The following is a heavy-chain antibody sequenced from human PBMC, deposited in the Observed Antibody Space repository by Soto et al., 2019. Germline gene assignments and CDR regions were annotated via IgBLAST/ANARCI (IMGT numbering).Heavy chain of an antibody. Sequence: QVQLVESGGGVVQPGRSLRLSCAASGFTFSTYGMHWVRQPPGKGLEWVAVISSDGISEHYADPVKGRFSISRDNSKKTLSLQMNSLRVEDTAVYYCAKTITTYSGDSRGRGALVDYWGQGTLVTVSS. V-gene: IGHV3-30*18. D-gene: IGHD3-22*01. CDR3: AKTITTYSGDSRGRGALVDY. CDR2: ISSDGISE. CDR1: GFTFSTYG. J-gene: IGHJ4*02.